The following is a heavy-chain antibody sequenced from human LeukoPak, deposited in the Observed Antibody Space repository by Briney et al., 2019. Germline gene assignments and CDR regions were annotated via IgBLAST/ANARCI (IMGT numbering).Heavy chain of an antibody. CDR2: INHSGST. CDR1: GGSFSGYY. J-gene: IGHJ5*02. D-gene: IGHD1/OR15-1a*01. Sequence: PSETLSLTCAVYGGSFSGYYWSWIRQPPGKGLEWIGEINHSGSTNYNPSLKSRVTISVDTSKSQFSLKLSSVTAADTAVYYCARHEGYNWNTIGEFDPWGQGTLVTVSS. V-gene: IGHV4-34*01. CDR3: ARHEGYNWNTIGEFDP.